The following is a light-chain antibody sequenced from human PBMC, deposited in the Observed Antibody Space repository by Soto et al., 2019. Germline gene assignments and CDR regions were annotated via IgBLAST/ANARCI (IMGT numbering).Light chain of an antibody. Sequence: DIQMTQSPSSLSASVGDRVTITCRASQGISNYLAWYQQKPGKVHKLLIYAASTLQSGVPSRFSDSGSGTDFTLTISSRQPEDVATYYCQKYNSAPQAFGQGTKVEIK. V-gene: IGKV1-27*01. J-gene: IGKJ1*01. CDR3: QKYNSAPQA. CDR2: AAS. CDR1: QGISNY.